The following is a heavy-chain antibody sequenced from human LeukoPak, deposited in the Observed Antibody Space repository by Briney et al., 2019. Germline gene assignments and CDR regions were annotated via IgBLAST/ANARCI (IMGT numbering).Heavy chain of an antibody. CDR1: GYSFTSYW. CDR2: ISPGDSDT. Sequence: GESLKISCKGSGYSFTSYWIGWVRQMPGKGLEWMGIISPGDSDTRYSPSFQGQVTISADKSISTAYLQWSSLKASDTAVYYCARTPIAVADKFDYWGQGTLVTVSS. J-gene: IGHJ4*02. CDR3: ARTPIAVADKFDY. V-gene: IGHV5-51*01. D-gene: IGHD6-19*01.